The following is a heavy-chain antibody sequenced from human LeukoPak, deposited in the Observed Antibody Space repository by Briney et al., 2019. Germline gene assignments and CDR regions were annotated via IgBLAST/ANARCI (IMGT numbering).Heavy chain of an antibody. CDR3: ATYSSLNRREFQY. CDR1: GFTFSNYW. V-gene: IGHV3-7*01. Sequence: GGSLRLSCEGSGFTFSNYWMGWVRQAPGKGLQWVANIRTDGSEKYYVDSVKGRFTISRDNAKNPLYLQMNSLRAEDTAVYYCATYSSLNRREFQYWGQGTLLTVSS. J-gene: IGHJ1*01. CDR2: IRTDGSEK. D-gene: IGHD3-22*01.